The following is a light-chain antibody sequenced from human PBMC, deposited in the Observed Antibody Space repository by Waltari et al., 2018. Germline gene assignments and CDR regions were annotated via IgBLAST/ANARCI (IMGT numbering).Light chain of an antibody. CDR3: QQYSDWPPLT. V-gene: IGKV3-15*01. J-gene: IGKJ4*01. CDR2: AAS. Sequence: EILMTQAPGTLSVSPGETATPSCRASQSLSRTLAWYQLKPGQAPRLLIYAASTRATGIPARFSGSGSGTEFTLTISSLQSEDFAVYYCQQYSDWPPLTFGGGTKVEIK. CDR1: QSLSRT.